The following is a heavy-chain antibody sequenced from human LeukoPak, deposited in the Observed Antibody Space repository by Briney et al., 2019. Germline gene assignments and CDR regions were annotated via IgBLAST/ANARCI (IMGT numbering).Heavy chain of an antibody. CDR3: ARDPSAMDV. CDR2: ISGSSTYI. J-gene: IGHJ6*03. CDR1: GFTFNSFS. V-gene: IGHV3-21*01. Sequence: GGSLRLSCAASGFTFNSFSMNWVRQAPGKGLEWVSSISGSSTYIYYADSMKGRFTISRDDAKNSLYLQIKSLRAEDTAVYYCARDPSAMDVWGKGTTVTLSS.